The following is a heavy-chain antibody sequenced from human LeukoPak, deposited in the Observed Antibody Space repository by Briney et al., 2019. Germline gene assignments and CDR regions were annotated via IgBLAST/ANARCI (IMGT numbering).Heavy chain of an antibody. CDR3: ARIHRYCSGGACCVLDN. Sequence: SETLSLTCVVSGGSVSGYYWGWIRQPPGRGLEWIGYVYYSGSTNYNPSFKSRITISVDTSRNQFSLQLSSVTAADTAVYYCARIHRYCSGGACCVLDNWGQGTLVAVSS. CDR2: VYYSGST. J-gene: IGHJ4*02. CDR1: GGSVSGYY. D-gene: IGHD2-15*01. V-gene: IGHV4-59*02.